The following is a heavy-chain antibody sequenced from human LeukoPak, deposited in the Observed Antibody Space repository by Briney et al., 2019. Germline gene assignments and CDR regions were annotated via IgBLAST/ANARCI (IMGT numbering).Heavy chain of an antibody. CDR3: ARHPYSGSYHFDY. J-gene: IGHJ4*02. Sequence: ASVKVSFKASGYTFTGYYMHWVRQAPGQGLEWMGIINPSGGSARYAQKFQGRVTMTRDTSTSTVYMEVSSLRSEDTAVYYCARHPYSGSYHFDYWGQGTLVTVSS. CDR1: GYTFTGYY. CDR2: INPSGGSA. V-gene: IGHV1-46*01. D-gene: IGHD1-26*01.